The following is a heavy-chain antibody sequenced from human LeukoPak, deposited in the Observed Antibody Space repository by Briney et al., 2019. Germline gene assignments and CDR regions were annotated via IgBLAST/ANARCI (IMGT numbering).Heavy chain of an antibody. Sequence: SVKVSCKASGGTFSSYAISWVRQAPGQGLEWMGGIIPIFGTANYAQKFQGRVTITTDESTSTAYMELSSLRSEDTAAYYCARSIKWLRLDLNWFDPWGQGTLVTVSS. D-gene: IGHD5-12*01. CDR1: GGTFSSYA. CDR2: IIPIFGTA. J-gene: IGHJ5*02. CDR3: ARSIKWLRLDLNWFDP. V-gene: IGHV1-69*05.